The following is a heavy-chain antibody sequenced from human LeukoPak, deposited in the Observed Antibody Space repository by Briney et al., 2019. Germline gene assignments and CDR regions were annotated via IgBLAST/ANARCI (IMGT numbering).Heavy chain of an antibody. J-gene: IGHJ4*02. D-gene: IGHD2-15*01. Sequence: PGGSLRLSCAASGFTVSSNYMSWVRQAPGKGLEWVSVIYSGGSTYYIDSVKGRFTMSRDNSKDTLYLQMTSLRADDSALYYCARAPYPSCNDDSCYPLDYWGQGTLVTVSS. CDR2: IYSGGST. V-gene: IGHV3-53*01. CDR1: GFTVSSNY. CDR3: ARAPYPSCNDDSCYPLDY.